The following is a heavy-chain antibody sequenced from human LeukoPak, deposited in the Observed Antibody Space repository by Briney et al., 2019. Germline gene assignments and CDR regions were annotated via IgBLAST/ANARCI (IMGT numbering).Heavy chain of an antibody. D-gene: IGHD3-10*01. Sequence: GGSLRLSCAASGFSFSSYAMSWVRQAPGKGLEWVSAISGSGGSTYYADSVKGRFTISRDNSKNTLYLQMNSLRAEDTAVYYCAKCITMVRGVIGYGYYYGMDVWGQGTTVTVSS. V-gene: IGHV3-23*01. J-gene: IGHJ6*02. CDR1: GFSFSSYA. CDR2: ISGSGGST. CDR3: AKCITMVRGVIGYGYYYGMDV.